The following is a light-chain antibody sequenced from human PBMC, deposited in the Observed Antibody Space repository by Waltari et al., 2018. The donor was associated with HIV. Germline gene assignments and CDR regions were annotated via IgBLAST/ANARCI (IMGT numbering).Light chain of an antibody. CDR2: EVS. J-gene: IGLJ2*01. CDR3: SSYTSSSTLAV. Sequence: QSALTQPASVSGSPGQSITISCTGTSSDVGGYNSLSCYQQHPGKAPKVMIYEVSNRPSGVSNRFSGSKSGNTASLTISGLQAEDEADYYCSSYTSSSTLAVFGGGTKLTVL. CDR1: SSDVGGYNS. V-gene: IGLV2-14*01.